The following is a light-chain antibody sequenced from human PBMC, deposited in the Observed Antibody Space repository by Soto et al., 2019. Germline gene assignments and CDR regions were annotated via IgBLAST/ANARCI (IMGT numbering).Light chain of an antibody. J-gene: IGKJ4*01. CDR2: AAS. Sequence: EIVMTQSPATLSVSPGERATLSCRASQSVSRNLAWYQQKPGQAPRLLIYAASTRATGIPARFSGSGSETEFTLTISSLQSEDFAIYYCQQYNNWPPLTFGGGTKVEIK. V-gene: IGKV3-15*01. CDR3: QQYNNWPPLT. CDR1: QSVSRN.